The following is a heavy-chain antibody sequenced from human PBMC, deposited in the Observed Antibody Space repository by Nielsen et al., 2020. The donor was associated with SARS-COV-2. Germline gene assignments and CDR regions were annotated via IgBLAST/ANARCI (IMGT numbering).Heavy chain of an antibody. CDR1: GFTFDDYA. J-gene: IGHJ4*02. CDR2: ISWNSGSI. V-gene: IGHV3-9*01. CDR3: AKDQELDY. Sequence: GGSLRLSCAAFGFTFDDYAMHWVRQAPGKGLEWVSGISWNSGSIGYADSVKGRFTISRDNAKNSLYLQMNSLRAEDTALYYCAKDQELDYWGQGTLVTVSS.